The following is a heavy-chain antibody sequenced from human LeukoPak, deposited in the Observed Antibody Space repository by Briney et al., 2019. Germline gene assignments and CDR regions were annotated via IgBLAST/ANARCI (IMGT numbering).Heavy chain of an antibody. Sequence: GGSLRLPCAASGFTFSSYAMTWVRQAPGQGLEWVSGISGSGGSTYYADSVKGRFTISRDNSKNTLYLQMNSLRAEDTAVYYCAKEDDRSGYYSVDYWGQGTLVTVSS. CDR1: GFTFSSYA. D-gene: IGHD3-22*01. CDR3: AKEDDRSGYYSVDY. CDR2: ISGSGGST. J-gene: IGHJ4*02. V-gene: IGHV3-23*01.